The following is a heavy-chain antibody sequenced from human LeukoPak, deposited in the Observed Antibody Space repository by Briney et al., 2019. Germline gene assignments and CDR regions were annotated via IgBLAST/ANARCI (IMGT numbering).Heavy chain of an antibody. D-gene: IGHD3-10*01. CDR1: GYTLINYG. CDR2: ISAYNGST. CDR3: ARAAVYYGSGSKY. V-gene: IGHV1-18*01. J-gene: IGHJ4*02. Sequence: ASVKVSCKASGYTLINYGISWVRQAPGQGLEWMGWISAYNGSTNYAQNLHGRVTMTTDTSTTTAYTELRSLRSDDTAVYYCARAAVYYGSGSKYWGQGTLVTVSS.